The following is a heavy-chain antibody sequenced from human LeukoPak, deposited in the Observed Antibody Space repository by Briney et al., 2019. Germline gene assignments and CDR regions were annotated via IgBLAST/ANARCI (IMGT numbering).Heavy chain of an antibody. D-gene: IGHD6-19*01. CDR3: ARDTTPYSSGWYDY. CDR2: INHSGGT. Sequence: SETLSLTCAVYGGSFSGYYWSWLRQPPGKGLEWIGEINHSGGTNYNPSLKSPVTISVDTSKNQFSLKLSSVTAADTAVYFCARDTTPYSSGWYDYWGQGTLVTVSS. CDR1: GGSFSGYY. V-gene: IGHV4-34*01. J-gene: IGHJ4*02.